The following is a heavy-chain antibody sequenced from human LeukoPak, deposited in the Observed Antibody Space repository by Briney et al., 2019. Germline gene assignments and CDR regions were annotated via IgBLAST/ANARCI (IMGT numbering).Heavy chain of an antibody. CDR3: ATEGDYYDSSGYLRVDY. Sequence: GGSLRLSCAASGFTFSSYSMNWVRQAPGKGLEWASSISSSSSYIYYADSVKGRFTISRDNAKNSLYLQMNSLRAEDTAVYYCATEGDYYDSSGYLRVDYWGQGTLVTVSP. CDR2: ISSSSSYI. D-gene: IGHD3-22*01. J-gene: IGHJ4*02. CDR1: GFTFSSYS. V-gene: IGHV3-21*01.